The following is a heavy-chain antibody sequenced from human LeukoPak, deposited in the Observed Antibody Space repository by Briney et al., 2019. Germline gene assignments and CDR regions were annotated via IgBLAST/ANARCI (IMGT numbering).Heavy chain of an antibody. V-gene: IGHV3-23*01. Sequence: PGGSLRLSCAASGFTFSSYAMSWVRQAPGKGLEWVSAISGSGGSTYYADSVKGRFTISRDNAKNSLYLQMNSLRAEDTAVYYCAKFDDFWSGYSPFDPWGQGTLVTVSS. CDR3: AKFDDFWSGYSPFDP. D-gene: IGHD3-3*01. CDR2: ISGSGGST. CDR1: GFTFSSYA. J-gene: IGHJ5*02.